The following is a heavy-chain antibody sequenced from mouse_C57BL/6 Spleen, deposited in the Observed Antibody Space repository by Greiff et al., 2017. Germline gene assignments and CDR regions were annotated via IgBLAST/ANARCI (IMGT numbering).Heavy chain of an antibody. CDR3: ARDARGSSYFDY. CDR1: GFTFSDFY. Sequence: EVNLVESGGGLVQSGRSLRLSCATSGFTFSDFYMEWVRQAPGKGLEWIAASRNKANDYTTEYSASVKGRFIGSRDTSQSILYLQMNALGAEDTAIYYCARDARGSSYFDYWGQGTTLTVSS. CDR2: SRNKANDYTT. V-gene: IGHV7-1*01. J-gene: IGHJ2*01. D-gene: IGHD1-1*01.